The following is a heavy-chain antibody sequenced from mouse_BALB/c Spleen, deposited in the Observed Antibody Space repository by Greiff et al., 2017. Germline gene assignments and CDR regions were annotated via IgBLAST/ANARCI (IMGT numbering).Heavy chain of an antibody. CDR3: ARQDGDSSGFHYAMDY. D-gene: IGHD3-2*01. J-gene: IGHJ4*01. CDR2: ISSGGSYT. Sequence: EVKVEESGGGLVKPGGSLKLSCAASGFTFSSYAMSWVRQTPEKRLEWVATISSGGSYTYYPDSVKGRFTISRDNAKNTLYLQMSSLRSEDTAMYYCARQDGDSSGFHYAMDYWGQGTSVTVSS. CDR1: GFTFSSYA. V-gene: IGHV5-9-3*01.